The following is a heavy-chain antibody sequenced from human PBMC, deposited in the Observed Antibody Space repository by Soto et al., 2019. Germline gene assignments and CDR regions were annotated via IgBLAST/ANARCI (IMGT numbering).Heavy chain of an antibody. CDR1: GFTFSTHT. Sequence: EVQLVESGGGLVKPGGSLRVSCAASGFTFSTHTMNWVRQAPGKGLEWVSSIGTRGSYTYYADSVKGRFTISRDNAKNSLYLQMNSLRADDTALYYCARACIGGSCYLDYWGQGILVTVSS. V-gene: IGHV3-21*01. CDR3: ARACIGGSCYLDY. J-gene: IGHJ4*02. CDR2: IGTRGSYT. D-gene: IGHD2-15*01.